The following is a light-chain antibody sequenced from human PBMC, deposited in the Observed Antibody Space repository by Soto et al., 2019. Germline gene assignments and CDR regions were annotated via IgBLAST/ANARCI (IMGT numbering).Light chain of an antibody. CDR3: QQYHSYPPS. CDR2: GAS. V-gene: IGKV1-16*01. CDR1: QGISNF. J-gene: IGKJ1*01. Sequence: IQMTQSPPSLSASVGVRVTITCRASQGISNFLAWFQQKPGKAPKSLVYGASSLQSGVQPRLKASGSGTDFSLAITRLRPEDFATYYCQQYHSYPPSFGQGTKVEIK.